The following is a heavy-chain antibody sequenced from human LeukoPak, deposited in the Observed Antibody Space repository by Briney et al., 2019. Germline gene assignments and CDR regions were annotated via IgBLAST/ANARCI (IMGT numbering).Heavy chain of an antibody. CDR1: GFTVSSNY. CDR2: IYSGGST. Sequence: GGSLRLSCAASGFTVSSNYMSWVRQAPGKGVEWVSVIYSGGSTYYADSVKGRFTISRDNSKNTLYLQMNSLRAEDTAVYYCARALRDPCGMDVWGQGTTVTVSS. V-gene: IGHV3-53*01. D-gene: IGHD5-24*01. J-gene: IGHJ6*02. CDR3: ARALRDPCGMDV.